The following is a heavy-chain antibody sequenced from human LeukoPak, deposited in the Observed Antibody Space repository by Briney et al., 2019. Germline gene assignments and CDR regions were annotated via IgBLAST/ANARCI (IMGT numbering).Heavy chain of an antibody. CDR1: GFTFSSYS. Sequence: GGSLRLSCAASGFTFSSYSMNWVRQAPGKGLEWVSSISSSSSYIYYADSVKGRFTISRDNSKNTLYLQMNSLRAEDTAVYYCARVRRNSSGWLFQGGPLDYWGQGTLVTVSS. J-gene: IGHJ4*02. CDR2: ISSSSSYI. CDR3: ARVRRNSSGWLFQGGPLDY. D-gene: IGHD6-19*01. V-gene: IGHV3-21*04.